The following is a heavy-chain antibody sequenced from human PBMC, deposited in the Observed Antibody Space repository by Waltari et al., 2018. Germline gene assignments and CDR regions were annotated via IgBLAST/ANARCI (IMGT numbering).Heavy chain of an antibody. CDR3: ARAYYDFWSGPYYGMDV. CDR1: GGSIRSSY. V-gene: IGHV4-59*01. CDR2: IYYSGST. Sequence: QVQLQESGPGLVKPSETLSLTCTISGGSIRSSYWSWIRQPPGKGLEYLGYIYYSGSTNYNPSLKSRVTISVDTSKNQFSLKLSSVTAADTAVYYCARAYYDFWSGPYYGMDVWGQGTTVTVSS. D-gene: IGHD3-3*01. J-gene: IGHJ6*02.